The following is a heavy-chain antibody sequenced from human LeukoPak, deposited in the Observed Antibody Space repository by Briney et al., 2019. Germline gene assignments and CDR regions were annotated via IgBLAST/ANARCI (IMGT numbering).Heavy chain of an antibody. J-gene: IGHJ6*02. D-gene: IGHD3-10*01. CDR3: ARDSRYGSGSYGYYYGMDV. Sequence: SQTLSLTCTVSGGSISSGGYYWSWIRQHPGKGLEWIGYIYYSGSTYYNPSLKSRVTISVDTSKNQFSLKLSSVTAADTAVYYCARDSRYGSGSYGYYYGMDVWGQGTTVAVSS. CDR2: IYYSGST. CDR1: GGSISSGGYY. V-gene: IGHV4-31*03.